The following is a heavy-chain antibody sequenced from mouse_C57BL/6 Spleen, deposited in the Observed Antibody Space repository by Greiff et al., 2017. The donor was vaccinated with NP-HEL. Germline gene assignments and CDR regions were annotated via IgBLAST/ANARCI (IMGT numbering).Heavy chain of an antibody. V-gene: IGHV1-52*01. CDR1: GYTFTSYW. CDR3: ARHGSSYLWYFDV. Sequence: QVQLQQSGAELVRPGSSVKLSCKASGYTFTSYWMHWVKQRPIQGLEWIGNIDPSDSETHYNQKFKDKATLTVDKSSSTAYMQLSSLTSEDSAVYYCARHGSSYLWYFDVWGTGTTVTVSS. D-gene: IGHD1-1*01. J-gene: IGHJ1*03. CDR2: IDPSDSET.